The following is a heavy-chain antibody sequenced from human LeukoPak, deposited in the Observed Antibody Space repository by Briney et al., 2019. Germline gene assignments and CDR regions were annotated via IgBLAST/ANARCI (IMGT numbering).Heavy chain of an antibody. CDR3: ARIVSSGFSDY. V-gene: IGHV4-59*01. J-gene: IGHJ4*02. CDR2: VFYRGTT. D-gene: IGHD3-22*01. CDR1: GGSLTNYY. Sequence: PSETLSLTCTVSGGSLTNYYWGWIRQPPGKGLEWIGYVFYRGTTNYNPSLKSRVTISADTSKNQFSLKLSPVTAADTAVYYCARIVSSGFSDYWGQGTLVGVSS.